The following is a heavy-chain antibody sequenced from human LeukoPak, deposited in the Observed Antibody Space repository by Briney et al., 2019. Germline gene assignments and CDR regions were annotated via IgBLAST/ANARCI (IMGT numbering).Heavy chain of an antibody. D-gene: IGHD3-9*01. J-gene: IGHJ3*02. CDR3: ARGGRYFDWLLFGAFDI. V-gene: IGHV3-53*01. CDR1: GFTVSSNY. CDR2: IYSGGST. Sequence: GGSLRLSCAASGFTVSSNYMSWVRQAPGKGLEWVSVIYSGGSTYYADSVKGRFTISRDNSKNTLYLQMNSPRAEDTAVYYCARGGRYFDWLLFGAFDIWGQGTMVTVSS.